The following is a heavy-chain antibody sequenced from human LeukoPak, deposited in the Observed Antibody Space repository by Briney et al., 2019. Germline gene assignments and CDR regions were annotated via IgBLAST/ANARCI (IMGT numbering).Heavy chain of an antibody. D-gene: IGHD6-6*01. Sequence: SETLSLTCSVSGGSISSYYWSWIRQPAGKGLEWIGRIYDSGSTNYNPSLKSRVTMSVDTSKNQFSLKLSSVTAADTAVYYCAREYSISSYSFSYYMDVWGKGTRVTVSS. CDR2: IYDSGST. CDR1: GGSISSYY. V-gene: IGHV4-4*07. CDR3: AREYSISSYSFSYYMDV. J-gene: IGHJ6*03.